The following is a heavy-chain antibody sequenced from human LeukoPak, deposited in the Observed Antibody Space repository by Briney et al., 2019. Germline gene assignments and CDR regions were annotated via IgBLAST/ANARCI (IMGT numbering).Heavy chain of an antibody. V-gene: IGHV1-8*02. CDR3: ARGAKRWLQFKTSVGFDY. Sequence: GASVKVSCKASGYTFTSYDINWVRQATGQGLEWMGWMNPNSGNTGYAQKFQGRVTMTRDTSTSTVYMELRSLRSEDTAVYYCARGAKRWLQFKTSVGFDYWGQGTLVTVSS. CDR2: MNPNSGNT. J-gene: IGHJ4*02. D-gene: IGHD5-24*01. CDR1: GYTFTSYD.